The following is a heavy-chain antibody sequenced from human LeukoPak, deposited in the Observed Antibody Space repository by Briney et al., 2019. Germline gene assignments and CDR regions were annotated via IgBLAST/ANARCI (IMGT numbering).Heavy chain of an antibody. V-gene: IGHV4-59*01. Sequence: SETLSLTCTASGGSISSYYWSWIRQPPGKGLEWIGDFYYSGSKNFNPSLKSRVTISGDTSKNQFSLKLSSVTPADTAIYYCARVSPAVGAFDIWGRGTMVTVSS. CDR2: FYYSGSK. J-gene: IGHJ3*02. CDR1: GGSISSYY. D-gene: IGHD6-13*01. CDR3: ARVSPAVGAFDI.